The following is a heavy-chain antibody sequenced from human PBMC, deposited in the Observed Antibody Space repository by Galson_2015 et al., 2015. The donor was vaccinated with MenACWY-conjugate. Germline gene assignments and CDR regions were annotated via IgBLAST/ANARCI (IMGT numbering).Heavy chain of an antibody. V-gene: IGHV1-46*01. Sequence: SVKVSCKASGYTFTTYYMHWVRQAPGRGLEWMGIIRPSGDDGTTYAQKFQGRVTMTRDTSTSTVYMDLSSLRSEDTAVYYCVREYRGGSFDYWGQGTLVTVSS. CDR1: GYTFTTYY. CDR2: IRPSGDDGT. D-gene: IGHD1-26*01. CDR3: VREYRGGSFDY. J-gene: IGHJ4*02.